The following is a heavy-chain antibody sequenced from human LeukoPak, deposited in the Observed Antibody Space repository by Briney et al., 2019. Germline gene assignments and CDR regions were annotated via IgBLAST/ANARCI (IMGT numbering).Heavy chain of an antibody. D-gene: IGHD2-15*01. CDR2: INHGGST. CDR3: AREVAGRYFDL. Sequence: SETLSLTCAVYGGSFSGYYWSWIRQPPGKGLEWIGEINHGGSTNYNPSLKSRVTISVDTSKKQFSLKLSSVTAADTAVYYCAREVAGRYFDLWGRGTLVTVSS. J-gene: IGHJ2*01. CDR1: GGSFSGYY. V-gene: IGHV4-34*01.